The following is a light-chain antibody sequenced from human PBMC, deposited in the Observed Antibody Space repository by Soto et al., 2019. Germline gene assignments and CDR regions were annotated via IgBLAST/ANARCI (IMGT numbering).Light chain of an antibody. CDR3: QQYNSYWT. V-gene: IGKV1-5*03. J-gene: IGKJ1*01. Sequence: DIQVTQARSTLSASVGDKVTITCRASQSISSWLAWYQQKPGKAPKLLIYKASSLESGVPSRLSGSGSGTEFTLTISSLQPDDFATYYCQQYNSYWTFGQGTKVDI. CDR1: QSISSW. CDR2: KAS.